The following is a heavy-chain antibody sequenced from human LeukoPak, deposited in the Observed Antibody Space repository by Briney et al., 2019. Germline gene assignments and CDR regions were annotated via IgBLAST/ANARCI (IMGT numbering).Heavy chain of an antibody. CDR3: ARDRKLRYFDWLLHSPYAYYYYMDV. Sequence: ASVKVSCKASGYTFTGYYMHWVRQAPGQGLEWMGWINPNSGGTNYAQKFQGRVTMTRDTSISTAYMELSRLRSDDTAVYYCARDRKLRYFDWLLHSPYAYYYYMDVWGKGTTVTVSS. J-gene: IGHJ6*03. V-gene: IGHV1-2*02. CDR1: GYTFTGYY. D-gene: IGHD3-9*01. CDR2: INPNSGGT.